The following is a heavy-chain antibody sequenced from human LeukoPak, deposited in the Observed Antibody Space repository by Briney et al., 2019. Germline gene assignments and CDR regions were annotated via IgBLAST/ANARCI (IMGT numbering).Heavy chain of an antibody. CDR2: IKSKTDGGTT. D-gene: IGHD5-18*01. J-gene: IGHJ4*02. CDR3: TTDQWGYSYGIFDY. V-gene: IGHV3-15*01. CDR1: GFTFSNAW. Sequence: PGRSLRLSCAASGFTFSNAWISWVRQAPGKGLEWVGRIKSKTDGGTTDYAAPVKGRFTISRDDSKNTLYLQMNSLKTEDTAVYYCTTDQWGYSYGIFDYWGQGTLVTVSS.